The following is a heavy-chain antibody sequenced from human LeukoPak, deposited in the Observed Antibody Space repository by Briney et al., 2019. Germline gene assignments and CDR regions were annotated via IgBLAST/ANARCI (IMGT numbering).Heavy chain of an antibody. J-gene: IGHJ4*02. Sequence: PSETLSLTCTVSGGSISSSSYYWGWIRQPPGKGLEWIGSMYYSGSTYYNPSLKSRVTISVDTSKNQFSLKLSSVTAADTAVYYCASSINRGGYFDYWGQGTLVTVSS. CDR1: GGSISSSSYY. CDR2: MYYSGST. D-gene: IGHD3-16*01. CDR3: ASSINRGGYFDY. V-gene: IGHV4-39*07.